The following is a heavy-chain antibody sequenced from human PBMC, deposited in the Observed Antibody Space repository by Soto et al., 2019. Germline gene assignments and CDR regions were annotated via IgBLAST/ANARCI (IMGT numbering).Heavy chain of an antibody. CDR1: GDSVSSNSAA. Sequence: SQTLSLTCAISGDSVSSNSAAWNWIRQSPSRGLEWLGRTYYRSKWYNDYAVSVKSRITINPDTSKNQFSLQLNSVTPEDTAVYYCARDSVGPPPIPSNYYYGMDVWGQGTTVTVSS. V-gene: IGHV6-1*01. J-gene: IGHJ6*02. CDR3: ARDSVGPPPIPSNYYYGMDV. D-gene: IGHD3-3*01. CDR2: TYYRSKWYN.